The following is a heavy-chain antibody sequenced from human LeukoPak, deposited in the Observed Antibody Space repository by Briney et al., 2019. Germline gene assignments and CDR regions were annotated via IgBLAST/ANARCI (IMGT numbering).Heavy chain of an antibody. CDR3: AFRCSGSYYGFL. V-gene: IGHV3-23*01. Sequence: GGSLRLSCAASGFTFSSYAMSWVRQAPGKGLEWVSAISGSGGSTYYADSVKGRFTISRDNSKNTLYLQMNSLRAEDTAVYYCAFRCSGSYYGFLWGQGTLVTVSS. CDR1: GFTFSSYA. CDR2: ISGSGGST. J-gene: IGHJ4*02. D-gene: IGHD1-26*01.